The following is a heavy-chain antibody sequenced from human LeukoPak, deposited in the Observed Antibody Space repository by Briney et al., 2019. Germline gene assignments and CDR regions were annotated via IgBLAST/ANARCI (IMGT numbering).Heavy chain of an antibody. J-gene: IGHJ4*02. Sequence: GGSLRLSCVASGLSVRGSYMSWVRQAPGKGLEWVSVIYSGDRTYYADSVKGRFTISRDTSKNTLYLQMNNLRVDDTAIYYCTRDLTGTTWSENDYWGQGTLVTISS. CDR1: GLSVRGSY. CDR3: TRDLTGTTWSENDY. V-gene: IGHV3-53*01. CDR2: IYSGDRT. D-gene: IGHD6-13*01.